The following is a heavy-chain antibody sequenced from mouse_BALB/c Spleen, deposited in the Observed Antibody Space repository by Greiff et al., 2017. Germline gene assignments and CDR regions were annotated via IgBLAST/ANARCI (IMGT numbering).Heavy chain of an antibody. J-gene: IGHJ2*01. D-gene: IGHD1-1*01. Sequence: EVKLMESGGGLVKPGGSLKLSCAASGFTFSSYAMSWVRQTPEKRLEWVASISSGGSTYYPDSVKGRFTISRDNARNILYLQMSSLRSEDTAMYYCARGIISSYGYFDYWGQGTTLTVSS. CDR2: ISSGGST. CDR3: ARGIISSYGYFDY. V-gene: IGHV5-6-5*01. CDR1: GFTFSSYA.